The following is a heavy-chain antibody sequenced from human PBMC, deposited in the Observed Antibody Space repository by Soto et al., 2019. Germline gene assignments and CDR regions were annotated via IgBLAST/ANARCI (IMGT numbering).Heavy chain of an antibody. CDR2: ISSSSDDL. J-gene: IGHJ6*02. V-gene: IGHV3-48*01. D-gene: IGHD3-10*01. CDR3: ARDLWFGELSDYYYYGMDV. Sequence: PGGSLRLSCAASGFTFRTYSMNWVRQAPGKGLEWLSYISSSSDDLYYADSVKGRITISRDNAKNSLYLQMSSLRAEDTAVYYCARDLWFGELSDYYYYGMDVWGQGTTVTVSS. CDR1: GFTFRTYS.